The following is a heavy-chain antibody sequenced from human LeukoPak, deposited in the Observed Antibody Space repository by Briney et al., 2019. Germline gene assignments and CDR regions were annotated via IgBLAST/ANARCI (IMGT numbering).Heavy chain of an antibody. J-gene: IGHJ4*02. D-gene: IGHD3-22*01. CDR3: AKGSSDSSGYFYYFDY. Sequence: GGSLRLSCAASGFTFSSYAMSWVRQAPGKGLEWVSRISGSDGTANWADSVRGRFTISRDNPRNTLYLQMNSLRAEDTAVYYCAKGSSDSSGYFYYFDYWGQGTLVTVSS. CDR1: GFTFSSYA. CDR2: ISGSDGTA. V-gene: IGHV3-23*01.